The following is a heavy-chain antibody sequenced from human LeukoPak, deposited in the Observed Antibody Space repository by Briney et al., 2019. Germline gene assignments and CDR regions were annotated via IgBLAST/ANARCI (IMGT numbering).Heavy chain of an antibody. D-gene: IGHD1-1*01. Sequence: GGTLRLSCAASGFTFSSYSMNWVRQAPGKGLEWVSYISSSSSTIFYADSVKGRFTISRDNAKNSLYLQMNSLRAEDTAVYYCARDHRQTGTNFDYWGQGTLVTVSS. CDR3: ARDHRQTGTNFDY. CDR2: ISSSSSTI. CDR1: GFTFSSYS. V-gene: IGHV3-48*04. J-gene: IGHJ4*02.